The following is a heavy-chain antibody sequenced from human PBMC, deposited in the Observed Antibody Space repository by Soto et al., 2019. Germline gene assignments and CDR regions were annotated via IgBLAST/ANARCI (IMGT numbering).Heavy chain of an antibody. V-gene: IGHV4-59*11. CDR1: GGSISSQY. CDR2: LYYSGSP. J-gene: IGHJ4*02. D-gene: IGHD6-13*01. Sequence: PSETLSLTCTVSGGSISSQYWSWIRQPPGQGLECIAYLYYSGSPNYNPPLKSRATISVDTSTNQFSLNLSFVTASDTAVYYCARGAATGRIDSWGQGTLVTVSS. CDR3: ARGAATGRIDS.